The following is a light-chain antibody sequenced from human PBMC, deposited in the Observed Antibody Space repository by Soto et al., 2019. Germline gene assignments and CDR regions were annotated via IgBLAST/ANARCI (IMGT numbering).Light chain of an antibody. CDR3: QQYNNWYT. V-gene: IGKV3-15*01. Sequence: IVMTQSPATLSVSPGERATLSCRASQSVSSNLAWYQQKPGQAPRLLIYGAYTRATGIPARFSGSGSGTEFTLTISSLQSEDFAVYYCQQYNNWYTFGQGTTLEIK. CDR2: GAY. J-gene: IGKJ2*01. CDR1: QSVSSN.